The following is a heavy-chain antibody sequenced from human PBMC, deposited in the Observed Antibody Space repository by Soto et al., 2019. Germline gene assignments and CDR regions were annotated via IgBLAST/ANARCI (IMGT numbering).Heavy chain of an antibody. Sequence: HPXGSLILSCAASGRTVSGKKYVAWVRQAPVKGLEWVSALYDVDGSFYSDSVKGRFTTSSDSSKTTVYLQMNDLRPADTAVYYCATWHEREHAYDVWGQGTTVTVSS. V-gene: IGHV3-53*01. J-gene: IGHJ3*01. CDR2: LYDVDGS. D-gene: IGHD1-1*01. CDR3: ATWHEREHAYDV. CDR1: GRTVSGKKY.